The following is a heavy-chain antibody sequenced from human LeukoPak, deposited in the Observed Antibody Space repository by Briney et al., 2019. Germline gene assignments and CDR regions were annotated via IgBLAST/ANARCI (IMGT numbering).Heavy chain of an antibody. CDR2: IGYDGSNK. D-gene: IGHD1-26*01. CDR1: GFTFSSYG. J-gene: IGHJ4*02. Sequence: GGSLRLSCAASGFTFSSYGMHWVRQAPGKGLEWVAFIGYDGSNKYYADSVKGRFTISRDNSKNTLYLQMNSLRAEDTAVYYCARGPIVGATIDYWGQGTLVTVSS. V-gene: IGHV3-30*02. CDR3: ARGPIVGATIDY.